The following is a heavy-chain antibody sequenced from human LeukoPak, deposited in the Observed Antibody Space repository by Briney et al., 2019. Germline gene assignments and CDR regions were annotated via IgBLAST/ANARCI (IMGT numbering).Heavy chain of an antibody. V-gene: IGHV4-39*01. J-gene: IGHJ5*02. D-gene: IGHD2-15*01. CDR2: VYHSVNT. CDR1: GGSISSRSSY. Sequence: SETLSLTCTVSGGSISSRSSYWGWIRQPPGKGLEWIGTVYHSVNTNYNPSPKSRVTISVYTPKNQFSLKLTSVTAADTAVYYCASRSLGYCSGGSCLNWFDPWGQGTLVSVSS. CDR3: ASRSLGYCSGGSCLNWFDP.